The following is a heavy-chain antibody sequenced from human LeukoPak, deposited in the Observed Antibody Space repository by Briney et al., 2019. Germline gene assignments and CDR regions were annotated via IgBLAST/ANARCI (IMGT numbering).Heavy chain of an antibody. D-gene: IGHD3-3*01. CDR3: ARTAYDFWSGYYGY. V-gene: IGHV1-2*02. Sequence: ASVKVSCKASGYTFAGYYMHWVRQAPGQGLEWMGWINPNSGGTNYAQKFRGRVTMTRDTSVSTAYMELSRLRSDDTAVYYCARTAYDFWSGYYGYWGQGTLVTVSS. J-gene: IGHJ4*02. CDR2: INPNSGGT. CDR1: GYTFAGYY.